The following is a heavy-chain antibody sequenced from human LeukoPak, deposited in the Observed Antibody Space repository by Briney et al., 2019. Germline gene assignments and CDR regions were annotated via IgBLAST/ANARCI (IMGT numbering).Heavy chain of an antibody. V-gene: IGHV4-39*01. CDR3: ATLGTPHSYYYYYMDV. D-gene: IGHD1-1*01. CDR2: IYYSGST. Sequence: PSETLSLTCTVSGGYISSSSYYWGWIRQPPGKGLEWIGGIYYSGSTYYNPSLNSRVTISVDTSKNQFSLKLSSVTAADTAVYYCATLGTPHSYYYYYMDVWGKGTTVTVSS. J-gene: IGHJ6*03. CDR1: GGYISSSSYY.